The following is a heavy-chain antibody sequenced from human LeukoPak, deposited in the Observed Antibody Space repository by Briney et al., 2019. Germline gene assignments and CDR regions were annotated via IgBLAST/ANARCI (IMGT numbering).Heavy chain of an antibody. CDR2: ISSSSSYI. V-gene: IGHV3-21*01. Sequence: GGSLRLSCAASGFTFSSYSMNWVRQAPGKGLEWVSSISSSSSYIYCADSVKGRFTISRDNAKNSLYLQMNSLRAEDTAVYYCAKDLSNFYFDYWGQGTLVTVSS. CDR1: GFTFSSYS. CDR3: AKDLSNFYFDY. J-gene: IGHJ4*02. D-gene: IGHD5-24*01.